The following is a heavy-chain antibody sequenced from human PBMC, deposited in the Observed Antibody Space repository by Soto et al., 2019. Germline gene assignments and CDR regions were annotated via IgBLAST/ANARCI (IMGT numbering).Heavy chain of an antibody. CDR1: GAPITINY. D-gene: IGHD2-15*01. Sequence: QVQVRESGPGLVKPAETLSLTCTVSGAPITINYWSWIRQAPGKGLEWIGYIYYSGSTTYNPSLKSRVTMSADTSKDQFSLKLNSVTAADTAVYYCARDAGGPYDHGGPGILVTVSS. V-gene: IGHV4-59*01. CDR2: IYYSGST. J-gene: IGHJ4*01. CDR3: ARDAGGPYDH.